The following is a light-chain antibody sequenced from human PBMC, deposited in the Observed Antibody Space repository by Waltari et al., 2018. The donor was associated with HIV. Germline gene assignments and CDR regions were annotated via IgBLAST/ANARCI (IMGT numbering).Light chain of an antibody. CDR3: GTWDSSLSAGGV. Sequence: QSVLTQPPSVSAAPGQKVTISFSGSSSNIGNNYVSWYQQLPGTAPKLLIYENNKRPSGIPDRFSASKSGTSATLGITGLQTGDEADYYCGTWDSSLSAGGVFGGGTKLTVL. CDR2: ENN. V-gene: IGLV1-51*02. J-gene: IGLJ2*01. CDR1: SSNIGNNY.